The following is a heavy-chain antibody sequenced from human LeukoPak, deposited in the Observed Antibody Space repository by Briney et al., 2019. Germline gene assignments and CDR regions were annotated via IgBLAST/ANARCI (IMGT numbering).Heavy chain of an antibody. CDR2: INHSGST. D-gene: IGHD5-12*01. CDR1: GFTFSNAW. V-gene: IGHV4-34*01. Sequence: GSLRLSCAASGFTFSNAWMSWVRQPPGKGLEWIGEINHSGSTNYNPSLKRRVTISVDTSKNQFSLKLSSVTAADTAVYYCARGKNKWLRAREPYFDYWGQGTLVTVSS. J-gene: IGHJ4*02. CDR3: ARGKNKWLRAREPYFDY.